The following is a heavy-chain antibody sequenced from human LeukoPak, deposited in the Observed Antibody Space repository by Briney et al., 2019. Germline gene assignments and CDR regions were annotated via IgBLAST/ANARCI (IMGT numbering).Heavy chain of an antibody. J-gene: IGHJ6*02. V-gene: IGHV1-8*01. CDR2: MNPNSGNT. CDR3: ARIVYGDYRVRCYYYGMDV. CDR1: GYTFTSYD. Sequence: ASVKVSCKASGYTFTSYDINWVRQATGQGLEWMGWMNPNSGNTGYAQKFQGRVTMTRNTSISTAYMELSSLRSEDTAVYYCARIVYGDYRVRCYYYGMDVWGQGTTVTVSS. D-gene: IGHD4-17*01.